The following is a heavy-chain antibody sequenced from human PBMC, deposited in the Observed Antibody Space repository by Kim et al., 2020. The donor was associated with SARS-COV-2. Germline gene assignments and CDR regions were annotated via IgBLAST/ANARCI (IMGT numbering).Heavy chain of an antibody. V-gene: IGHV3-9*01. CDR2: ITWNSGTV. CDR3: VKGRGSLGTGYFHY. D-gene: IGHD3-10*01. J-gene: IGHJ4*02. Sequence: GGSLRLSCAASGFTFGDYAMHWVRQAPGKGLEWVSGITWNSGTVAYADSVKGRFTISRDNAKNSLYLQMNSLSAEDTAFYYCVKGRGSLGTGYFHYWGQGTLVTVSS. CDR1: GFTFGDYA.